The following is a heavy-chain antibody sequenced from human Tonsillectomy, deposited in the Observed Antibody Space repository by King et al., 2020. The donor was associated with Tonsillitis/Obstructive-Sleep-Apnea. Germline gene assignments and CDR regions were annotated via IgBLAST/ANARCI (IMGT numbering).Heavy chain of an antibody. CDR3: AKDSGYVSH. D-gene: IGHD5-12*01. V-gene: IGHV3-48*02. CDR2: IGRTSNSI. Sequence: VQLVESGGGLVQPGGSLRLSCAASGFTFSDYSMIWVRQAQGKGLEWISYIGRTSNSIYYADSVKGRFTVSRDNAKNSLFLQMNSLKDEDTAIYYCAKDSGYVSHWGQGTLVIVSS. CDR1: GFTFSDYS. J-gene: IGHJ4*02.